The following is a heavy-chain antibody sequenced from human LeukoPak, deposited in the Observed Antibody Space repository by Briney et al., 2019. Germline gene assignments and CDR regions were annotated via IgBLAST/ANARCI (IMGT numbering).Heavy chain of an antibody. J-gene: IGHJ4*02. D-gene: IGHD5-24*01. CDR3: VRGGGSYGSKTYSLFDY. V-gene: IGHV3-11*01. CDR1: GFTFSDYY. CDR2: IKNSGTLK. Sequence: PGRSLRLSCEASGFTFSDYYMSWIRQAPGKGLESISYIKNSGTLKFYADSVKGRFTISRDNAGNSLHLEMNSLRGDDTAVYYCVRGGGSYGSKTYSLFDYWGQGTLVTVSS.